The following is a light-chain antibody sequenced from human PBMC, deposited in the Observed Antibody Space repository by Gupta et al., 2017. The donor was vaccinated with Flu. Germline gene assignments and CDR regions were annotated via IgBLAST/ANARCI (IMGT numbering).Light chain of an antibody. CDR1: QSVNNNL. J-gene: IGKJ2*01. CDR2: GAS. CDR3: QQYGISVYI. Sequence: IVLTQSPGTLSLSPGERATLSCRASQSVNNNLLTWYQQKPGQAPRLLIYGASSRATGIPDRFSGSGSGTDFTLTIRRLEPEDFAVYYCQQYGISVYIFGQGTKLEIK. V-gene: IGKV3-20*01.